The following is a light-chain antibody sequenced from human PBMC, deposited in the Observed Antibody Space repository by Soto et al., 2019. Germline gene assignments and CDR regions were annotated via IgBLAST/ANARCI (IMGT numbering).Light chain of an antibody. J-gene: IGLJ1*01. V-gene: IGLV2-14*01. CDR2: EVN. Sequence: QSLLTHPASLSGSPGQSITISCTGTSSDVGGYNYVSWSQQHPGKAPKLIIYEVNNRPSGVSNRFSGSKSGNTASLTISGLQAEDEADYYCSSYTITDTYVFGSGTKVTVL. CDR3: SSYTITDTYV. CDR1: SSDVGGYNY.